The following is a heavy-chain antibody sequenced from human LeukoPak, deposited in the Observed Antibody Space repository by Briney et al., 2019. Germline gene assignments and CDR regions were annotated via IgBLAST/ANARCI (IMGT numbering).Heavy chain of an antibody. CDR2: IGIADDT. J-gene: IGHJ3*02. D-gene: IGHD6-19*01. CDR3: VRGCIPVSGIDAFDI. Sequence: GGSLRLSCAASGFTFRNYDMHWVRQFPGRGLEWVSAIGIADDTHYPDSVKGRFTISRENAKNSLYLQMNSLRDGDTAVYYCVRGCIPVSGIDAFDIWGQGTMVTVSS. V-gene: IGHV3-13*01. CDR1: GFTFRNYD.